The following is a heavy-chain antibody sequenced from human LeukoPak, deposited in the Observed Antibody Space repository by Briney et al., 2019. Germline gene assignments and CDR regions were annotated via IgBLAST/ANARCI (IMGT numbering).Heavy chain of an antibody. CDR3: ARRADYYDSSGYGLRYLDY. Sequence: PSETLSLTCTVSGGSISSYYWSWIRQPPGKGLEWIGYIYYTGSTNYNPPLKSRVTISVDTSKNQFSLKLSSVTAADTAVYYCARRADYYDSSGYGLRYLDYWGQGTLVTVSS. CDR1: GGSISSYY. V-gene: IGHV4-59*08. D-gene: IGHD3-22*01. CDR2: IYYTGST. J-gene: IGHJ4*02.